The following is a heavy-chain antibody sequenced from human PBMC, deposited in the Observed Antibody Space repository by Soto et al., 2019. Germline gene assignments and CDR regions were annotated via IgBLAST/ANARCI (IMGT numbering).Heavy chain of an antibody. D-gene: IGHD3-10*01. CDR2: IYYSGST. V-gene: IGHV4-39*01. Sequence: SETLSLTCTVSGGSISSSSYYWGWIRQPPGKGLEWIGSIYYSGSTYYNPSLKSRVTISVDTSKNQFSLNLSSVTAADTAVYYCARLGDYYGSGSPGGYGMDVWGQGTTVT. CDR1: GGSISSSSYY. CDR3: ARLGDYYGSGSPGGYGMDV. J-gene: IGHJ6*02.